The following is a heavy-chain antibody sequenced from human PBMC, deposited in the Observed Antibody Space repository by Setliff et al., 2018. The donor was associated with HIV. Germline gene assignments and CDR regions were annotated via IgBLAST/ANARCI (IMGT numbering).Heavy chain of an antibody. D-gene: IGHD6-13*01. V-gene: IGHV4-61*09. CDR1: GYSISSGYY. CDR3: AIKGAATGTGWFDP. J-gene: IGHJ5*02. Sequence: SETLSLTCTVSGYSISSGYYWSWIRQPAGKGLEWIGHIYTSGSTDYNPTFKSRVTISVDMSKNQFSLKLNSVTAADTAVYYCAIKGAATGTGWFDPWGQGTLVTVSS. CDR2: IYTSGST.